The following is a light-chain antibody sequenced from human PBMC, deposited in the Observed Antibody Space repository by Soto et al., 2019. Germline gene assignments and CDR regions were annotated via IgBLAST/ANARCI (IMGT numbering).Light chain of an antibody. CDR2: GAS. CDR3: QQYNNWPPYT. Sequence: EIVMTQSPATLSVSPGERATLSCRASQSVSSNLAWYQQKPGQAPRLLIYGASTRATGTPARFMGSRSGTEFTLNISSLQSKDFGVYYYQQYNNWPPYTFGQGTKLEIK. J-gene: IGKJ2*01. V-gene: IGKV3-15*01. CDR1: QSVSSN.